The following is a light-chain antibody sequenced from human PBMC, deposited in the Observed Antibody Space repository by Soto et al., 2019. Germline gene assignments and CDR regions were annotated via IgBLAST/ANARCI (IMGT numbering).Light chain of an antibody. CDR3: QHYGASPIT. CDR1: QSVGYC. Sequence: DIELTQSPSTLSVSVGDRATLTCRASQSVGYCMAWYQQKPGQPPKLLIFGASNRDTDIPARFSGGGSGTDFTLTISSLEPDDFAPYYCQHYGASPITFGQGTRLEIK. V-gene: IGKV3-20*01. CDR2: GAS. J-gene: IGKJ5*01.